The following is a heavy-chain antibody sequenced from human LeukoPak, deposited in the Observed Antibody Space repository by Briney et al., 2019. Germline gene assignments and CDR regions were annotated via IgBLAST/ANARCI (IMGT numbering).Heavy chain of an antibody. V-gene: IGHV1-2*02. D-gene: IGHD4-17*01. J-gene: IGHJ6*03. CDR3: ARVTGTSPPPPENYYMDV. CDR1: GYTFTGYY. Sequence: GASVKVSCKASGYTFTGYYMHWVRQAPGQGLEWMGWINPNSGGTNYAQKFQGRVTMTRDTSITTAYMELRSLRSDDTAVYYCARVTGTSPPPPENYYMDVWGKGTTVTVSS. CDR2: INPNSGGT.